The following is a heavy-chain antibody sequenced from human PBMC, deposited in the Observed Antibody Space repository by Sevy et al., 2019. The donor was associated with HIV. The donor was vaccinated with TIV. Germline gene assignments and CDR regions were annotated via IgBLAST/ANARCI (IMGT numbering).Heavy chain of an antibody. D-gene: IGHD3-10*01. CDR2: VSYDGSSK. J-gene: IGHJ6*02. CDR3: ARGGSGYYYYYGVDV. V-gene: IGHV3-30*03. Sequence: GGSLRLSCVGSGFTFRNFGVHWLRQAPGKGLEWLSVVSYDGSSKYYVDSVKGRFIVSRDNSNNTLYLQMNSLRTEDTAVYYCARGGSGYYYYYGVDVWGHGTTVTVSS. CDR1: GFTFRNFG.